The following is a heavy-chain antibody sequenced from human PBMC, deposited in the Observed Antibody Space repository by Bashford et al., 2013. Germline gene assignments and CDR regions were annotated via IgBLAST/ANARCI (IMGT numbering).Heavy chain of an antibody. V-gene: IGHV4-34*01. D-gene: IGHD3-3*01. Sequence: SETLSLTCAVYGGSFSGYYWSWIRQPPGKGLEWIGEINHSGSTNYNPSLKSRVTISVDTSKNQFSLKLSSVTAADTAVYYCARDQTDYYDFWSGYYPGFDYWGQGTLVTVSS. CDR2: INHSGST. J-gene: IGHJ4*02. CDR1: GGSFSGYY. CDR3: ARDQTDYYDFWSGYYPGFDY.